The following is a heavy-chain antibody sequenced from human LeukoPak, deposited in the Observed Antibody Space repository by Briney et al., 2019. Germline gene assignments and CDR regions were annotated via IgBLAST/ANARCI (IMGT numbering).Heavy chain of an antibody. Sequence: GGSLRLSCAASGFTFDDYAMHWVRQAPGKGLEWVSGISWNSGSIGYADSVKGRFTISRDNAKNSLYLQMNSLRAEDTALYYCARGGGSGWYWFDPWGQGTLVTVSS. CDR1: GFTFDDYA. J-gene: IGHJ5*02. D-gene: IGHD6-19*01. CDR2: ISWNSGSI. CDR3: ARGGGSGWYWFDP. V-gene: IGHV3-9*01.